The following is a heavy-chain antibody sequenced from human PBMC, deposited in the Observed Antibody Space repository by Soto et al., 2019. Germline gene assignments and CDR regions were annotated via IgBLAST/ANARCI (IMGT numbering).Heavy chain of an antibody. V-gene: IGHV4-31*02. Sequence: SETLSLTCTVSGGSISSGGYYWSWIRQHPGKGLEWIGYIYYSGSTYYNPSLKSRVTISVDTSKNQFSLKLSSVTAADTAVYYCARDRWITMVRGRTDQNWFDPWGQGTLVTVSS. CDR1: GGSISSGGYY. CDR3: ARDRWITMVRGRTDQNWFDP. CDR2: IYYSGST. D-gene: IGHD3-10*01. J-gene: IGHJ5*02.